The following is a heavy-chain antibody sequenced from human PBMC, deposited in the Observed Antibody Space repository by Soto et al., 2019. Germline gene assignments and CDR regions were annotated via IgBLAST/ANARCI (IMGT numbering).Heavy chain of an antibody. CDR2: ISGSGRST. Sequence: GGSLRLSCTASGFTFSTYGMSWVRQAPGKGLEWVSAISGSGRSTSYADSVKGRFTISRDNSKNTLYLQMNSLRAEDTAVYYCAKAMTTVTHYYFDYWGQGTLVTVSS. J-gene: IGHJ4*02. CDR1: GFTFSTYG. CDR3: AKAMTTVTHYYFDY. D-gene: IGHD4-17*01. V-gene: IGHV3-23*01.